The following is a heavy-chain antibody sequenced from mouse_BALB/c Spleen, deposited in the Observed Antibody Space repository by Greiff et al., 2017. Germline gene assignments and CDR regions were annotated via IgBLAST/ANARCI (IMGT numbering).Heavy chain of an antibody. V-gene: IGHV1-12*01. Sequence: LQQPGAELVKPGASVKMSCKASGYTFTSYNMHWVKQTPGQGLEWIGAIYPGNGDTSYNQKFKGKATLTADKSSSTAYMPLSSLTSEDSAVYYCAREGDYDSSRDYWGQGTTLTVSS. CDR3: AREGDYDSSRDY. CDR1: GYTFTSYN. J-gene: IGHJ2*01. D-gene: IGHD1-1*01. CDR2: IYPGNGDT.